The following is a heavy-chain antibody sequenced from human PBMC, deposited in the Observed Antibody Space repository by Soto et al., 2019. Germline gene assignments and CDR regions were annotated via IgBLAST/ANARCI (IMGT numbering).Heavy chain of an antibody. J-gene: IGHJ6*02. CDR1: GYTFTSYY. V-gene: IGHV1-46*01. CDR2: INPNGGST. CDR3: ARASTMDV. Sequence: ASVKVSCKASGYTFTSYYMHWVRQAPGQGLEWMGIINPNGGSTRYAQKFQGRVTMTTDTSTSTAYMELSSLRSEDTAVYYCARASTMDVWGQGTTVTVSS.